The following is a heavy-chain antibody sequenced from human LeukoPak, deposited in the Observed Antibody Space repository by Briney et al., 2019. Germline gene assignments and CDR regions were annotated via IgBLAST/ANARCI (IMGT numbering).Heavy chain of an antibody. V-gene: IGHV3-23*01. CDR3: AGESPYYGMDV. J-gene: IGHJ6*02. CDR2: IGGSGDST. Sequence: GGSLRLSCAASAFTFSSYAMTWVRQAPGKGLDWVSTIGGSGDSTSYADSVKGRFTISRDNSKNTLYLQMNSLRAEDTAVYYCAGESPYYGMDVWGQGTTVTVSS. CDR1: AFTFSSYA.